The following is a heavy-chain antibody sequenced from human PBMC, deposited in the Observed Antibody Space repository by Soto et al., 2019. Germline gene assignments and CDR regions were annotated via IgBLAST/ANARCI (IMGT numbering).Heavy chain of an antibody. Sequence: PGGSLRLSCAASGFTFSSYGMHWIRQAPGKGLEWVAVISYDGSNTNYADSVKGRFTISRDNSKNTLYLQMNSLRGEDTAVYYCXKDPKQQLPYYYYGMHVWGQGTTVTVSS. J-gene: IGHJ6*02. D-gene: IGHD6-13*01. CDR1: GFTFSSYG. CDR2: ISYDGSNT. CDR3: XKDPKQQLPYYYYGMHV. V-gene: IGHV3-30*18.